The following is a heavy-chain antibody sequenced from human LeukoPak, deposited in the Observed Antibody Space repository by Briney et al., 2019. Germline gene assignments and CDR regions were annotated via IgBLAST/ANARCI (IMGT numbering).Heavy chain of an antibody. D-gene: IGHD5-12*01. CDR1: GYTFSNYD. V-gene: IGHV1-8*01. Sequence: ASVKVSCKASGYTFSNYDINWVRQAPGQGLEWMAWMNPDSGNTGFAQKFQGRVTVTRSTSISTAYMELSSLKSEDTAVYYCARGITDNSGYYYFDYWDQGTLVIVSS. CDR3: ARGITDNSGYYYFDY. CDR2: MNPDSGNT. J-gene: IGHJ4*02.